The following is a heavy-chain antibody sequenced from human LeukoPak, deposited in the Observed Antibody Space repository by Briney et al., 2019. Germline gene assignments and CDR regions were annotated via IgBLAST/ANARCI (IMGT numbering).Heavy chain of an antibody. CDR2: ISYSGST. J-gene: IGHJ4*02. CDR1: GVSISSYY. Sequence: SETLSLTCTVSGVSISSYYWSWIRQPPGKGLEWIGYISYSGSTYYNPSLKSRVTMSVDTSKNQFSLKLSSVTAVDTAVYYCARKHRWNGLYFDYWGQGTLVTVSS. CDR3: ARKHRWNGLYFDY. V-gene: IGHV4-59*12. D-gene: IGHD1-1*01.